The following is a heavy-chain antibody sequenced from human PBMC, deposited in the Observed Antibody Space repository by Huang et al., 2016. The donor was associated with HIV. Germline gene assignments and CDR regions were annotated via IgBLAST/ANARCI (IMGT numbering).Heavy chain of an antibody. V-gene: IGHV4-59*11. Sequence: QVQLQESGPGLVKPSETLSLTCTVSGGSISTLYWSWIRQPPGKGLEWVGSIDYSGSTNSSPPVTSRVTILLDTSKTQFSLRVDSVTAADTAMYYCARHHHDFWRGYRRMYFFDHWGQGTLVTVSS. CDR1: GGSISTLY. CDR3: ARHHHDFWRGYRRMYFFDH. CDR2: IDYSGST. J-gene: IGHJ4*02. D-gene: IGHD3-3*01.